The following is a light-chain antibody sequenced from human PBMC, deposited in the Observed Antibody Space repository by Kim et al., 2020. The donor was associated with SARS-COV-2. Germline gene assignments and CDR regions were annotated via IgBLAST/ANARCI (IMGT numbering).Light chain of an antibody. CDR3: QQYGSSRGT. CDR2: GAS. Sequence: SPGERATLSCRASQSVSSSSLAWYQQKPGQTPRLLIYGASSRATGIPDRFSGSGSGTDFTLTISRLEPEDFAVYYCQQYGSSRGTFGGGTKVDIK. CDR1: QSVSSSS. V-gene: IGKV3-20*01. J-gene: IGKJ4*01.